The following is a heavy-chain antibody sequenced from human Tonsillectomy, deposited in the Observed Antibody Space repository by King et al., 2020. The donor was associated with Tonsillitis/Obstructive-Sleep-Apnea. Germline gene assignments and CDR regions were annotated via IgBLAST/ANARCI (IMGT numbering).Heavy chain of an antibody. CDR1: GFTFSSYS. Sequence: QLVQSGGGLVKPGGSLRLSCAASGFTFSSYSMKWVRQAPGKGLEWVSSISSSSSYIYYADSVKGRFTISRDNAKNSLYLQMNSLRAEDTAVYYCARDTDYDFWTGIYYYYMDVWGKGTTVTVSS. V-gene: IGHV3-21*01. J-gene: IGHJ6*03. CDR3: ARDTDYDFWTGIYYYYMDV. CDR2: ISSSSSYI. D-gene: IGHD3-3*01.